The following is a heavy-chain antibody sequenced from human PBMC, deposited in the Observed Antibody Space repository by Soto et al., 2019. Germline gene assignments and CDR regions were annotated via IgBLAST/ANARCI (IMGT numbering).Heavy chain of an antibody. D-gene: IGHD3-10*02. CDR1: GFTFSSYW. CDR2: INSDGSST. J-gene: IGHJ4*02. V-gene: IGHV3-74*01. CDR3: ARLFWAGADY. Sequence: EMHLVESGGGLVQPGGSLKLSCAASGFTFSSYWMHWVRQAPGKGRVWVARINSDGSSTDYADSVRGRITISRDNAKNTLYLQMNNLRVEDTAVYYCARLFWAGADYWGQGTLVTVSS.